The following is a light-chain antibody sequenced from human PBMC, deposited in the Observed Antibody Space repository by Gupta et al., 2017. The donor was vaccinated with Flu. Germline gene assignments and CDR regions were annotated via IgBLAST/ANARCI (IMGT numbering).Light chain of an antibody. V-gene: IGKV4-1*01. CDR2: WAS. CDR3: QQNDTTPYT. CDR1: QSRRESSEHQKY. J-gene: IGKJ2*01. Sequence: SLGERATINCRSSQSRRESSEHQKYLAWYQQKPGQPPKPLIYWASTRAYRVPDRVSGRGSGTDFHLTISSRQAEDVAVYSCQQNDTTPYTFGQGTKVEVK.